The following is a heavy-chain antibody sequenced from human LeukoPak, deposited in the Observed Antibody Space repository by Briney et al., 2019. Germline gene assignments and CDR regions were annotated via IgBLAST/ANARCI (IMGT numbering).Heavy chain of an antibody. CDR3: ARSYDSGYQDY. J-gene: IGHJ4*02. V-gene: IGHV4-61*02. CDR1: GGSISSGSYY. D-gene: IGHD5-12*01. CDR2: IYTSGST. Sequence: SETLSLTCTVSGGSISSGSYYWSWIRQPAGKGLEWIGRIYTSGSTNYNPSLKSRVTMSVDTSKNQFSLKLSSVTAADTAVYYCARSYDSGYQDYWGQGTLVTVSS.